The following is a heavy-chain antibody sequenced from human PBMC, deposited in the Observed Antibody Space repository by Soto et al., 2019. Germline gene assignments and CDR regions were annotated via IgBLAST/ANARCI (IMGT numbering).Heavy chain of an antibody. Sequence: GGSLRLSCAASGFTFSSYGMHWVRQAPGKGLEWVAVIWYDGSNKYYADSVKGRFTISRDNSKNTLYLQMNSLRAEDTAVYYCARDVTVAGYIARHYFYMDFWCQGPTCTRSS. CDR2: IWYDGSNK. CDR3: ARDVTVAGYIARHYFYMDF. J-gene: IGHJ6*02. CDR1: GFTFSSYG. V-gene: IGHV3-33*01. D-gene: IGHD6-13*01.